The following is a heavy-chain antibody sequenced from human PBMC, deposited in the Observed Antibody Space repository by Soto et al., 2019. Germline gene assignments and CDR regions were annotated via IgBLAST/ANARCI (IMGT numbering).Heavy chain of an antibody. CDR3: ARDPDPSSSWYQPDY. D-gene: IGHD6-13*01. CDR1: GYTFTSYG. V-gene: IGHV1-18*01. CDR2: ISAYNGNT. J-gene: IGHJ4*02. Sequence: ASVKVSCKASGYTFTSYGISWVRQAPGQGLEWMGWISAYNGNTNYAQKLQGRVTMTTDTSTSTAYMELRSLRSDDTAVYYCARDPDPSSSWYQPDYWGQGTLVTVSS.